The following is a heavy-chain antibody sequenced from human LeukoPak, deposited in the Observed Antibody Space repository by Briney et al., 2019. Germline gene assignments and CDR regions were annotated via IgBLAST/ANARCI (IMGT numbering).Heavy chain of an antibody. CDR3: ARDMTFCSGGSCYSLGFDI. V-gene: IGHV3-15*01. Sequence: GGSLRLSCAASGFTFSNAWMNWVRQAPGKGLEWVGRIKSKTDGGTTDYAAPVKGRFTISRDDSKNTLYLQMNSLRDEDTAVYYRARDMTFCSGGSCYSLGFDIWGQGTMVTVSS. CDR2: IKSKTDGGTT. CDR1: GFTFSNAW. J-gene: IGHJ3*02. D-gene: IGHD2-15*01.